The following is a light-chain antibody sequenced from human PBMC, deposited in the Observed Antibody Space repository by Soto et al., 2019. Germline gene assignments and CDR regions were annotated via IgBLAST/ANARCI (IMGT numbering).Light chain of an antibody. V-gene: IGKV3-20*01. CDR3: QQYGSSPLYS. CDR1: QSVSSNY. CDR2: GAS. Sequence: EIVLTQSPGTLSLSPGERATLSCRASQSVSSNYFAWYQQKPGQAPRLLIYGASSRATGIPDRFSGSGSGTDFSLTISRLEPEDFAVYYCQQYGSSPLYSFGQGTKLEIK. J-gene: IGKJ2*03.